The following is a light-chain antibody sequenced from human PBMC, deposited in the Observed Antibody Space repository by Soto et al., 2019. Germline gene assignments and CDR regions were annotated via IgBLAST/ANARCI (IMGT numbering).Light chain of an antibody. J-gene: IGLJ1*01. V-gene: IGLV2-11*01. CDR2: DVS. Sequence: QSALTQPRSVSGSPGQSVTISCTGTSSDVGRYNYVSWYQQHPGKAPKLMIYDVSEQPSGVPDRFSGSKSGNTASLTISGLQAEDEADYYCCSYAGSYTLYVFGTGTKVTVL. CDR1: SSDVGRYNY. CDR3: CSYAGSYTLYV.